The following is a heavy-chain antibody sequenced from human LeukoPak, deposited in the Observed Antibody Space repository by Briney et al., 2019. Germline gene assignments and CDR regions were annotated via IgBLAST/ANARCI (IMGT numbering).Heavy chain of an antibody. CDR3: ATGGIIAAAHNWFDP. J-gene: IGHJ5*02. D-gene: IGHD6-13*01. CDR2: IIPIFGTA. Sequence: SVKVSCKASGGTFSSYAISWVRQAPGQGLEWMGGIIPIFGTANYAQKFQGRVTITADKSTSTAYMELSSLRSEDTAVYYCATGGIIAAAHNWFDPWGQGTLVTVSS. CDR1: GGTFSSYA. V-gene: IGHV1-69*06.